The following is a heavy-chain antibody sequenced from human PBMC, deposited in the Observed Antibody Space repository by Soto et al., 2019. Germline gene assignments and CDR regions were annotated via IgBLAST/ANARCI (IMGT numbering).Heavy chain of an antibody. CDR2: IIPVFGTV. CDR1: GGTFSNYA. D-gene: IGHD6-13*01. Sequence: QVRLVQYGAEVKKPGSSVKVSCKASGGTFSNYAITWLRLAPGQGLEWLGGIIPVFGTVNYAQKFQGRVTITADESTSTAYMELNRLRSGDTAVYYCARDNPYTNSFGNWFDPWGQGTLVIVS. V-gene: IGHV1-69*01. J-gene: IGHJ5*02. CDR3: ARDNPYTNSFGNWFDP.